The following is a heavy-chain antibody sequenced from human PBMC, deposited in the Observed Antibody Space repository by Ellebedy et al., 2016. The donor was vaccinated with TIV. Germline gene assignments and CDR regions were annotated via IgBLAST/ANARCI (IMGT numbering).Heavy chain of an antibody. Sequence: GESLKISCAASGFTFSSYAMSWVRQAPGKGLEWVSAISGSGDSPHYADSVKGRFTISRDTYKNTLYLKMNSLRAEDTAVYYCAKDRFSSGWYGGYFDYWGQGTLVTVSS. CDR2: ISGSGDSP. D-gene: IGHD6-19*01. J-gene: IGHJ4*02. V-gene: IGHV3-23*01. CDR1: GFTFSSYA. CDR3: AKDRFSSGWYGGYFDY.